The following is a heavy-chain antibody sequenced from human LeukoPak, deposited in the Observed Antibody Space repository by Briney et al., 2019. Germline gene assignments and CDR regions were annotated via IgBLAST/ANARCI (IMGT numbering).Heavy chain of an antibody. V-gene: IGHV1-2*02. CDR3: ARTTTVLSAFDI. CDR1: GYTLTGYY. CDR2: INPNSGGT. Sequence: ASVKVSCKASGYTLTGYYMHWVRQAPGQGLEWMGWINPNSGGTNYAQKFQGRVTMTRDTSISTAYMELSRLRSDDTAVYYCARTTTVLSAFDIWGQGTMVTVSS. D-gene: IGHD4-17*01. J-gene: IGHJ3*02.